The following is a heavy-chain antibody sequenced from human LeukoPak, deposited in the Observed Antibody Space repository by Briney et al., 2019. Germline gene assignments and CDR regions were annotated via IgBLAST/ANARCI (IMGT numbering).Heavy chain of an antibody. J-gene: IGHJ4*02. CDR1: GGSISSYY. D-gene: IGHD5-12*01. Sequence: SETLSLTCTVSGGSISSYYWSWIRQPPGKGLEWIGYTYYSGSTNYNPSLKSRVTISVDTSKNQFSLKLSSVTAADTALYYCARGSGYDASPHYWGQGTLVTVSS. V-gene: IGHV4-59*01. CDR2: TYYSGST. CDR3: ARGSGYDASPHY.